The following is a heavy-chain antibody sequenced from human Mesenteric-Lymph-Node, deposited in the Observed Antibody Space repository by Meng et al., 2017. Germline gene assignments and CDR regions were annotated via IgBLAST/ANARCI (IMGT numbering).Heavy chain of an antibody. J-gene: IGHJ5*02. CDR1: GGSISSDIW. Sequence: QVQVQESGPGLVKPSETLSLTCTVSGGSISSDIWWSWVRQPPGKGLEWIGEVYHRGDTNYNPSLKSRVVISVDRSKNQFSLNLSSVTAADTAVYFCARTNYGDYNWFDPWGQGTLVTVSS. CDR2: VYHRGDT. CDR3: ARTNYGDYNWFDP. D-gene: IGHD4-17*01. V-gene: IGHV4-4*02.